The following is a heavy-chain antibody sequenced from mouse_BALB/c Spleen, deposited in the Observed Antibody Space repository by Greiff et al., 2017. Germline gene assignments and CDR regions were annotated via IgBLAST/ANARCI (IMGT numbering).Heavy chain of an antibody. CDR1: GDSITSGY. J-gene: IGHJ4*01. V-gene: IGHV3-8*02. Sequence: EVQLQQSGPSLVKPSQTLSLTCSVTGDSITSGYWNWIRKFPGNKLEYMGYISYSGSTYYNPSLKSRISITRDTSKNQYYLQLNSVTTEDTATYYCARWICYGNVNYAMDYWGQGTSVTVSA. D-gene: IGHD2-1*01. CDR3: ARWICYGNVNYAMDY. CDR2: ISYSGST.